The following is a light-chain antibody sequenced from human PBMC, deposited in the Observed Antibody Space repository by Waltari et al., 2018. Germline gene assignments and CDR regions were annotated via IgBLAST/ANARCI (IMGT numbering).Light chain of an antibody. V-gene: IGLV3-21*01. Sequence: SYVLTQPPSLSVAPGKTARITCGGNDIGSKSVHWYQQRPGQAPVLVVYDESGRPSGFPERFSGSNSGNAVTLTISGVEAGDEADYYCQVWDSTSDHRVFGGGTKLTVL. CDR2: DES. CDR1: DIGSKS. J-gene: IGLJ3*02. CDR3: QVWDSTSDHRV.